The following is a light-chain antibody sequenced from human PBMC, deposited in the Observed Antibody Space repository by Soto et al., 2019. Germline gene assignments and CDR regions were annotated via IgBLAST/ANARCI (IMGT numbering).Light chain of an antibody. V-gene: IGLV1-40*01. CDR3: CSYAGGYTYL. CDR2: GVV. CDR1: SSNIGAGHD. J-gene: IGLJ1*01. Sequence: QSVLTQPPSVSGAPGQRVTISCTGSSSNIGAGHDVHWYQQHPGRPPKLLIYGVVRWPSGVPDRFSGSKSGNTASLTISGLQAEDEADYFCCSYAGGYTYLFGTGTKVTVL.